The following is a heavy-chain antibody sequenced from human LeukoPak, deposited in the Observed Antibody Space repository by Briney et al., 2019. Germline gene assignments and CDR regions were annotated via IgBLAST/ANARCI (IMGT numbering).Heavy chain of an antibody. D-gene: IGHD3-9*01. Sequence: GASVKVSCKASGGTFSSYAISWVRQAPGQGLEWMGRIIPILGIANYAQKFQGRVTITADKSTSTAYMELSSLRSEDTAVYYCASGFGGLSLYGYFDYWGQGTLVTVSS. CDR3: ASGFGGLSLYGYFDY. CDR1: GGTFSSYA. CDR2: IIPILGIA. V-gene: IGHV1-69*04. J-gene: IGHJ4*02.